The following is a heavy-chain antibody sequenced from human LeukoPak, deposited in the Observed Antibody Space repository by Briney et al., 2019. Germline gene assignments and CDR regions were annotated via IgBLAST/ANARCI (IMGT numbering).Heavy chain of an antibody. CDR1: GYTFTGYY. CDR2: INPNSGGT. D-gene: IGHD3-22*01. CDR3: ARDNSSGYFRMNWFDP. V-gene: IGHV1-2*06. J-gene: IGHJ5*02. Sequence: ASVKVSCKASGYTFTGYYMHWVRQAPGQGLEWMGRINPNSGGTNYAQKFQGRVTMTRDTSTSTVYMELSSLRSEDTAVYYCARDNSSGYFRMNWFDPWGQGTLVTVSS.